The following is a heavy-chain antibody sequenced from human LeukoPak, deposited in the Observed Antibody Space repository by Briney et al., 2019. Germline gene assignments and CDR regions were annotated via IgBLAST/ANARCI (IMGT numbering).Heavy chain of an antibody. D-gene: IGHD2-15*01. CDR3: ATSVVIVEDTFDI. J-gene: IGHJ3*02. CDR1: GGSFSGYY. Sequence: SETLSLTCAVYGGSFSGYYWAWIRQPPGKGLEWIGEVNHSGRTKYNPSLKSRVTISVDTSKNQFSLKLSSVAAADTAVYYCATSVVIVEDTFDIWGQGTMVTVSS. CDR2: VNHSGRT. V-gene: IGHV4-34*01.